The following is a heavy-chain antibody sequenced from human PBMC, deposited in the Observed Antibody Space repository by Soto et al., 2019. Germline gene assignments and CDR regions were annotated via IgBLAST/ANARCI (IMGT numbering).Heavy chain of an antibody. CDR2: IIDSGAST. J-gene: IGHJ6*02. V-gene: IGHV3-23*01. Sequence: EVQLLESGGGLVQPGGSLRLSCAASGFTFSSCAMGWVRQAPGKGLEWVSDIIDSGASTYYADSVKGRFTISRDNSKITLYLQMNSLRAEDTALYYCAKGRSYYYYSGVDVWGQGTTVTVSS. CDR1: GFTFSSCA. CDR3: AKGRSYYYYSGVDV.